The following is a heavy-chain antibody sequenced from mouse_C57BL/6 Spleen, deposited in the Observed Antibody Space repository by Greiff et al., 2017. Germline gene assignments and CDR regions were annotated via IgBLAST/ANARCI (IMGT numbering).Heavy chain of an antibody. CDR3: ARPDYGSSYNWYVDV. CDR1: GYTFTSYW. V-gene: IGHV1-53*01. Sequence: VQLQQSGTELVKPGASVKLSCKASGYTFTSYWMHWVKQRPGTGLEWIGNINPSNGGTNYNEKFKSKATLTVDQSSSTAYMQLSSLTSDDSAVYYGARPDYGSSYNWYVDVWGTGTTVTVSS. J-gene: IGHJ1*03. CDR2: INPSNGGT. D-gene: IGHD1-1*01.